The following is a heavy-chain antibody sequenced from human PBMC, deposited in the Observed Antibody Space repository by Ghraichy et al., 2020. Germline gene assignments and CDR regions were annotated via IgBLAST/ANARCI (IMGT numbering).Heavy chain of an antibody. J-gene: IGHJ4*02. Sequence: GGSLRLSCAASGFSFSTYELNWVRQAPGKGLEWISHISSSGATIYYADSVKGRFTISRDNPKNSLYLQMNSPRAEDTAVYYCARRYCSSTSCLFDYWGQGTLVTVSS. CDR2: ISSSGATI. V-gene: IGHV3-48*03. CDR1: GFSFSTYE. CDR3: ARRYCSSTSCLFDY. D-gene: IGHD2-2*01.